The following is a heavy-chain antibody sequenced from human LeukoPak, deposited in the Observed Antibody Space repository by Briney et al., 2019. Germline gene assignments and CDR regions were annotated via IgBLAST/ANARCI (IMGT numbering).Heavy chain of an antibody. CDR3: ARALRFRYSSS. Sequence: GDSLRLSCAASGFTFSSYSMNWVSQAPGKGREWVSSISSSSNYIYYADSVKGRFTISRDNAKNSLYLQMNSLRAEDTAVYYCARALRFRYSSSWGQGTLVTVSS. J-gene: IGHJ4*02. CDR2: ISSSSNYI. CDR1: GFTFSSYS. V-gene: IGHV3-21*01. D-gene: IGHD6-13*01.